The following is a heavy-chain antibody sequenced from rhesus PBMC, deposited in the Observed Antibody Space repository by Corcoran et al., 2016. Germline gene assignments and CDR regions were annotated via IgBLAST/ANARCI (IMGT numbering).Heavy chain of an antibody. CDR1: GYSISSGYG. CDR3: ARDFSGYSSGWYYFDY. CDR2: IYGGSCST. Sequence: QVQLQESGPGLVKPSETLSLTCAVSGYSISSGYGWGWLRQPPGKGLVWSGQIYGGSCSTYYHPSLRSRVTSSKAPSKNQCSLRLSSGTAADTAVYYCARDFSGYSSGWYYFDYWGQGVLVTVSS. D-gene: IGHD6-31*01. J-gene: IGHJ4*01. V-gene: IGHV4-127*01.